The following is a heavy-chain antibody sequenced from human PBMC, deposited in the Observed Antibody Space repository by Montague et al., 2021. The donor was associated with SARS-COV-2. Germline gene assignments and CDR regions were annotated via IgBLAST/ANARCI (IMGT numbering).Heavy chain of an antibody. CDR2: IFRSGAT. CDR3: ARTSRGSRYFYGVDV. D-gene: IGHD3-10*01. Sequence: SETLSLTCTVSGDSISDYYWSWIRQPPGMGLEWIGYIFRSGATNYNPPLKSRVIVSLDTSKSQSSLRLSSVTAADTAIYYCARTSRGSRYFYGVDVWGQGTTVTVSS. V-gene: IGHV4-59*01. J-gene: IGHJ6*02. CDR1: GDSISDYY.